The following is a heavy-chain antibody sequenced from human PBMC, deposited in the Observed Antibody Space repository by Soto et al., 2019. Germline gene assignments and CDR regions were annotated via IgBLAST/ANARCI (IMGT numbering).Heavy chain of an antibody. Sequence: PGGPLRLPRRASGGPFGSHAIHWVSKAPGKGLEWVAVISYDGSNKYYADSVKGRFTISRDNSKYTLYLQMNSLRAEDTAVYYCARDLRDYYYWAHYWGQGTLVTVSS. CDR3: ARDLRDYYYWAHY. J-gene: IGHJ4*02. V-gene: IGHV3-30-3*01. CDR1: GGPFGSHA. CDR2: ISYDGSNK. D-gene: IGHD3-22*01.